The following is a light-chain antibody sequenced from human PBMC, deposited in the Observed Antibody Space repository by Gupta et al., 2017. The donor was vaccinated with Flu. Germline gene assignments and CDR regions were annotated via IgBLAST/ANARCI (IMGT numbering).Light chain of an antibody. CDR1: QSISTW. Sequence: DIHMTQFPSTLSASVGDRVTITCRASQSISTWLAWYQQKAGQAPKLLIYKTSTLESGVPSRFSGSGSETEFTLTISSLQPDDFATYYCQQYNGYSTFGPGTKVDLK. CDR3: QQYNGYST. J-gene: IGKJ3*01. V-gene: IGKV1-5*03. CDR2: KTS.